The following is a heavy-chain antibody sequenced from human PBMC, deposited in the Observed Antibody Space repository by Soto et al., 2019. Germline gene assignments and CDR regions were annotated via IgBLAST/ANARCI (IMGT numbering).Heavy chain of an antibody. CDR2: IYYSGST. J-gene: IGHJ6*02. CDR3: AGRIAVDGRVFLSGMDV. CDR1: GGSISSGGYY. V-gene: IGHV4-31*03. D-gene: IGHD6-19*01. Sequence: PSETLSLTCTVSGGSISSGGYYWSWIRQHPGKGLEWIGYIYYSGSTYYNPSLKSRVTISVDTSKNQFSLKLSSVTAADTAVYYCAGRIAVDGRVFLSGMDVWGQGTTVTVSS.